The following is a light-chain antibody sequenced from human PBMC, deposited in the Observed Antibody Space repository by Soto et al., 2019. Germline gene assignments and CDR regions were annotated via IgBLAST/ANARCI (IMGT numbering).Light chain of an antibody. J-gene: IGKJ1*01. Sequence: EIVFTQSPGTLSLSPGERATLSCRASQSVDSKYLAWYQQKPGQAPRILIFAASSRATGIPDRFSGSGSGTGFTLTISRLEPGDFAVYYCQQYGYSSWTFGQGTKVDI. V-gene: IGKV3-20*01. CDR2: AAS. CDR1: QSVDSKY. CDR3: QQYGYSSWT.